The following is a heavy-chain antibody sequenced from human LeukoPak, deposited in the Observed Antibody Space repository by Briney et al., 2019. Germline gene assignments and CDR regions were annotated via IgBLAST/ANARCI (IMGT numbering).Heavy chain of an antibody. D-gene: IGHD3-3*01. J-gene: IGHJ4*02. Sequence: GGSLRLSCVASGFTYAVTWVRQAPGKGLEWVSSISSSGTSTYYADSVKGRFTMSRDNSKHTVSLQMNSLGADDTALYYCATFSKGGYLEWAPLDCWGQGTLVTVSS. CDR1: GFTYA. CDR3: ATFSKGGYLEWAPLDC. CDR2: ISSSGTST. V-gene: IGHV3-23*05.